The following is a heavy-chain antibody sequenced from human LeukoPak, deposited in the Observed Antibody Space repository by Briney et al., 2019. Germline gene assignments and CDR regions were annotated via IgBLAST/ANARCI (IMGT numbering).Heavy chain of an antibody. CDR3: ARANYYGSGRAAFDI. D-gene: IGHD3-10*01. CDR2: INSDGSST. CDR1: GFTFSSYW. J-gene: IGHJ3*02. Sequence: GGSLRLSXAASGFTFSSYWMHWVRQAPGKGLVWVSRINSDGSSTSYADSVKGRFTISRDNAKNTLYLQMNSLKAEDTAVYYCARANYYGSGRAAFDIWGQGTMVTVSS. V-gene: IGHV3-74*01.